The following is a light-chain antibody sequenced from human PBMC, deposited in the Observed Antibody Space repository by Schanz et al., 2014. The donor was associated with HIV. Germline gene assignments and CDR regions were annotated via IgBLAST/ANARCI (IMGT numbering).Light chain of an antibody. CDR2: AAS. J-gene: IGKJ1*01. V-gene: IGKV1-8*01. CDR3: QQYHSYPPT. Sequence: IRMTQSPSSFSASTGDRVTITCRASQDISSYLAWYQQKPGKAPKLLIYAASTLQSGVPSRFSGNVSGTDFTLTVSCLQSDDFATYYCQQYHSYPPTFGQGTKVEIK. CDR1: QDISSY.